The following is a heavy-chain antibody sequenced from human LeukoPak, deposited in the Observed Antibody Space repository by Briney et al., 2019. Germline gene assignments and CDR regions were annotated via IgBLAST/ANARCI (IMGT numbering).Heavy chain of an antibody. V-gene: IGHV3-11*01. Sequence: GGSLRLSCAASGFTVSSNYMSWIRQAPGKGLECVSYISSSGSPIYCADSVKGRFTISRDNAKNSLYLQMNSLRAEDTAVYYCARARGSYSFDCWGQGTLVTVSS. CDR1: GFTVSSNY. J-gene: IGHJ4*02. CDR2: ISSSGSPI. CDR3: ARARGSYSFDC. D-gene: IGHD3-10*01.